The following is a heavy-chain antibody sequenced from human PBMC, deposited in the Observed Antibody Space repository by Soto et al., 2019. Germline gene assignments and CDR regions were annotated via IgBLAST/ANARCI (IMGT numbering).Heavy chain of an antibody. D-gene: IGHD2-15*01. V-gene: IGHV1-18*01. J-gene: IGHJ2*01. CDR3: ARCYCSVGSCYTCWHFDL. CDR1: GYTFADYG. Sequence: QAPLVQSGAEVKKPGASVKVSCQAGGYTFADYGISWVRQAPGQGLEWMGWIGPYNGNTNYAQNLQERVTMTTDTSTNTAYMELRSLRSDDTALYYCARCYCSVGSCYTCWHFDLWGRGTLLTVSS. CDR2: IGPYNGNT.